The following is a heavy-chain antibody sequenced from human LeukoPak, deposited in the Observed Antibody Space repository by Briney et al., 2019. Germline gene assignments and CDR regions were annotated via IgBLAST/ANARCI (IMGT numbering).Heavy chain of an antibody. CDR2: IWSDGSDK. Sequence: GRSLRLSCAASGFPFSGHGMHWVRQAPGKGLEWVAVIWSDGSDKYYADSVKGRFTISRDNSRNTLYLQMNSLRVEDTAIYYCVTKGETLWGQGTLVTVSS. CDR3: VTKGETL. V-gene: IGHV3-33*01. J-gene: IGHJ4*02. CDR1: GFPFSGHG. D-gene: IGHD1-26*01.